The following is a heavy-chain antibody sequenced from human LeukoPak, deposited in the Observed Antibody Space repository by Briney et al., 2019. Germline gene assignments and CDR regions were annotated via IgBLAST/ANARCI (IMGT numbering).Heavy chain of an antibody. V-gene: IGHV4-59*12. J-gene: IGHJ5*02. Sequence: PSETLSLTCTVSGGSISSYYWSWIRQPPGKGLEWIGYIYHSGSSNYNPSLKSRVTISVDRSKNQFSLRLTSVTAADTAVYYCARGERIQGYGFDPGGQETLVTVSS. CDR3: ARGERIQGYGFDP. D-gene: IGHD5-18*01. CDR1: GGSISSYY. CDR2: IYHSGSS.